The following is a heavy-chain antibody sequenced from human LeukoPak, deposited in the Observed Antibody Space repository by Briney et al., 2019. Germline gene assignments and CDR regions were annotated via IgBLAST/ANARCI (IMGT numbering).Heavy chain of an antibody. D-gene: IGHD2-15*01. Sequence: GGSLRLSCAASGFTLSSYWLHWVRQAPGKGLVWVSRISDADGSITDYADSVRGRFTISRDTAKNTPYLEMNSLGAEDTAVYYCARDLSGYSDYWGQGTLVTVSS. CDR2: ISDADGSIT. V-gene: IGHV3-74*01. CDR3: ARDLSGYSDY. CDR1: GFTLSSYW. J-gene: IGHJ4*02.